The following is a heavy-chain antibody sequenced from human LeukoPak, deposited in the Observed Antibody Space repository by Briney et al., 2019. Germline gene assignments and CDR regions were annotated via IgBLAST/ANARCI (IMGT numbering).Heavy chain of an antibody. Sequence: GGSLRLSCAASGFTVSSNYMSWVRQAPGKGLEWVSVIYSGGSTYYADSVKGRFTISRDNSKNTLYLQMNSLRAEDTAVYYCARDLVSGYYGGNSVGSEYWGQGTLVTVSS. CDR3: ARDLVSGYYGGNSVGSEY. CDR1: GFTVSSNY. J-gene: IGHJ4*02. CDR2: IYSGGST. D-gene: IGHD4-23*01. V-gene: IGHV3-66*01.